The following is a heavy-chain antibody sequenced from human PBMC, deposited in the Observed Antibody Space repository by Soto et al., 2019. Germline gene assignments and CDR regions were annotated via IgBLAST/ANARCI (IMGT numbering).Heavy chain of an antibody. V-gene: IGHV3-11*01. D-gene: IGHD5-12*01. CDR1: GFTLSDYY. J-gene: IGHJ4*02. CDR3: ARDGVLATGPIEY. CDR2: ISSSSTTV. Sequence: FLRLSCAASGFTLSDYYMSWVRQAPGKGLEWLSYISSSSTTVYYVDSVKGRFTISRDNAKNSLYLQMDRMRVEDTAVYYCARDGVLATGPIEYWGQGAQVTVYS.